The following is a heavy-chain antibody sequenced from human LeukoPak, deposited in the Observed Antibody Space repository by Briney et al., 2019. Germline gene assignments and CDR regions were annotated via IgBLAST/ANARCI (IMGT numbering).Heavy chain of an antibody. V-gene: IGHV4-59*01. CDR2: IYYSGST. CDR1: GGSISSYY. J-gene: IGHJ6*03. Sequence: SETLSLTCTVSGGSISSYYWSWIRQPPGKGLEWIGDIYYSGSTNYNPSLKSRVTISVDTSKNQFSLKLSSVTAADTAVYYCARVLAYCGGDCSTYYYYYYMDVWGKGTTVTISS. D-gene: IGHD2-21*02. CDR3: ARVLAYCGGDCSTYYYYYYMDV.